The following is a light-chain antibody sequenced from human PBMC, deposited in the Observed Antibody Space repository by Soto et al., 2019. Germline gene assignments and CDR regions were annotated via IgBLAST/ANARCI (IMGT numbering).Light chain of an antibody. CDR3: QHYDSDST. Sequence: DIQMTQSPSTLSASVGDRVTIPCRASQSISSHLAWYQQKPGKAPKLLIYTASSLESGVPSRFSGSGSGTEFTLTISSLQPDDFATYYCQHYDSDSTFGQGTKVEIK. J-gene: IGKJ1*01. CDR1: QSISSH. CDR2: TAS. V-gene: IGKV1-5*03.